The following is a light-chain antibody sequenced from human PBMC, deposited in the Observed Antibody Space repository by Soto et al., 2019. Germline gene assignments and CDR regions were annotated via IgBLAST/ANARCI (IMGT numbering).Light chain of an antibody. CDR1: SGHISYS. CDR2: VNSDGSH. V-gene: IGLV4-69*01. J-gene: IGLJ2*01. Sequence: QPVLTQSPSASASLGASVNLTCTLSSGHISYSIAWHQQQPEMGPRYLMKVNSDGSHSKGDGIPDRFSGSSSGAERYLIISSLRSEDEADYYCQTWGTGIRVFGGGTKVTVL. CDR3: QTWGTGIRV.